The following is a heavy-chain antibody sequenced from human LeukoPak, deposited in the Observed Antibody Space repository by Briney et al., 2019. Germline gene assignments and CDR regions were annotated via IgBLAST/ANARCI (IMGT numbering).Heavy chain of an antibody. CDR1: GFTFDDYG. D-gene: IGHD1-26*01. Sequence: GGSLRLSCAASGFTFDDYGMSWVRQAPEKGLEWVSGINWNGGSTGYADSVKGRFTISRDNAKNSLYLQMNSLRAEDTALYYCARGQSGSYLYYFDYWGQGTLVTVSS. CDR2: INWNGGST. CDR3: ARGQSGSYLYYFDY. J-gene: IGHJ4*02. V-gene: IGHV3-20*04.